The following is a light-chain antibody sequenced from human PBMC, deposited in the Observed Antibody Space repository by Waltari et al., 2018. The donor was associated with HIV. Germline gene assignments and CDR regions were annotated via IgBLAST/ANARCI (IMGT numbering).Light chain of an antibody. Sequence: IVMTQSPATLSLSRGERATLSCRASQSVSSTYLSWYQQKPGQAPRLLIYAASTRATGIPARFGGSGSGTDFTLTISSLQPEDFAVYYCQQDYNLPWTFGQATKVEI. CDR2: AAS. V-gene: IGKV3D-7*01. J-gene: IGKJ1*01. CDR1: QSVSSTY. CDR3: QQDYNLPWT.